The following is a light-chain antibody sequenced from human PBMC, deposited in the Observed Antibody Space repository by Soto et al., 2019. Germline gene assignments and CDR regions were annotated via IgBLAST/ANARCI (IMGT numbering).Light chain of an antibody. CDR2: GAC. Sequence: DIQMTQSPSSLSASVGDRVPITCRASQTIGANLNWYRQKLGKAPTLLIYGACSMQSGVPSRFRGLGSETDFALTITSLPPDDGATYSCQQCYTSVYTFGQGTKGDIK. CDR1: QTIGAN. J-gene: IGKJ2*01. V-gene: IGKV1-39*01. CDR3: QQCYTSVYT.